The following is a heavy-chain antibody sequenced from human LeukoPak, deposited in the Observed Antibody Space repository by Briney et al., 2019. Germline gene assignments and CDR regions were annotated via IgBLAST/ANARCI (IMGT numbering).Heavy chain of an antibody. CDR2: IHYSGST. CDR3: ARDPGGSRGWFDY. J-gene: IGHJ4*02. CDR1: GTSVSSYY. V-gene: IGHV4-59*02. D-gene: IGHD6-19*01. Sequence: SETLSLTCTVSGTSVSSYYWTWIRQPPGKGLEWIGYIHYSGSTRYNPSLQSRVTISLDTSRTQFSLRLNSVSAADTAVYYCARDPGGSRGWFDYWGQGTLVTVSS.